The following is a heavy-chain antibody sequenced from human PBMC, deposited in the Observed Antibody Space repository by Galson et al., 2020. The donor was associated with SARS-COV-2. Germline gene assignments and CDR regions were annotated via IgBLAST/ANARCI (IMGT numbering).Heavy chain of an antibody. Sequence: ASVKVSCKASGYTFTDYYTNWVRQAPGHGLEWMGWINPKSGGTNYAQKFEGRVTMTRDTSITTAYMELSRLRADDTAVYYCVRLRYYDVWTGYSVDVWGQGTMVTVSS. CDR2: INPKSGGT. CDR1: GYTFTDYY. V-gene: IGHV1-2*02. CDR3: VRLRYYDVWTGYSVDV. D-gene: IGHD3-3*01. J-gene: IGHJ6*02.